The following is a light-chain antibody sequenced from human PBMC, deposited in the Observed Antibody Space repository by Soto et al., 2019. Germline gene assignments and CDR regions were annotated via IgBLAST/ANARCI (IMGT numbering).Light chain of an antibody. J-gene: IGLJ1*01. V-gene: IGLV2-8*01. CDR1: SSDVGGYDY. CDR3: SAYAGNNNFWV. Sequence: QSALHQPPSAAGSPEQAVTISCFGTSSDVGGYDYVSWYQQHPAKAPKLMISEVTKRPSGVPDRFSGSKSGNTASLTVSGLQADDEANYYCSAYAGNNNFWVFGTGTKVTV. CDR2: EVT.